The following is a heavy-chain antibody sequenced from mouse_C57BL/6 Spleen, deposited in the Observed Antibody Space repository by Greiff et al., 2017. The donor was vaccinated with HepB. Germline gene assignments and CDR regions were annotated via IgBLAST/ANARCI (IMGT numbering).Heavy chain of an antibody. J-gene: IGHJ4*01. D-gene: IGHD2-2*01. CDR2: IDPSDSYT. CDR1: GYTFTSYW. CDR3: ARGLRGYYYAMDY. V-gene: IGHV1-50*01. Sequence: VQLQQPGAELVKPGASVKLSCKASGYTFTSYWMQWVKQRPGQGLEWIGEIDPSDSYTNYNQKFKGKATLTVDTSSSTAYMQLSSLTSEDSAVYYGARGLRGYYYAMDYWGQGTSVTVSS.